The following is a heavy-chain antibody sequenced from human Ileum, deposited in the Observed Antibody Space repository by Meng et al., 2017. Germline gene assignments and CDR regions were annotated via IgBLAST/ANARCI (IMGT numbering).Heavy chain of an antibody. V-gene: IGHV4-39*07. J-gene: IGHJ4*02. Sequence: SETLSLTCTVSGGAINSSSYYWGWSRQPPGKGLEWIGSIYYSGNTYYKSSLKSRVTISVDTSKNQFSLKLSSVTAADTAVYYCARVRVGATSGARYFDYWGQGTLVTVSS. D-gene: IGHD1-26*01. CDR2: IYYSGNT. CDR3: ARVRVGATSGARYFDY. CDR1: GGAINSSSYY.